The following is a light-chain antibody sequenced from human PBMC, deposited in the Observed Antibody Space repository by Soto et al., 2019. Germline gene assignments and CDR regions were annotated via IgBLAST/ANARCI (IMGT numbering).Light chain of an antibody. J-gene: IGKJ2*01. Sequence: EIVMTQSPATLSVSPGERTTLSCRASKSISSDFAWYQQKPGQAPRLLLYGASSRATDIPARISGSGSGTDFNLTISSLQSEDFAVYYCQQYNKWPPQYTFGQGTKLEIK. CDR1: KSISSD. V-gene: IGKV3-15*01. CDR2: GAS. CDR3: QQYNKWPPQYT.